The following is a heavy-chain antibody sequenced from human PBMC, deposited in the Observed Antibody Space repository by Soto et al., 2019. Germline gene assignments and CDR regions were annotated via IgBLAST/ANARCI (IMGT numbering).Heavy chain of an antibody. CDR2: IYYSGST. V-gene: IGHV4-30-4*01. CDR1: CGSIGSGDYY. J-gene: IGHJ3*02. CDR3: ARVDYYDSSGYPTAFDI. D-gene: IGHD3-22*01. Sequence: SETLCLTCAVSCGSIGSGDYYWSWIRQPPGKGLEWIGYIYYSGSTYYNPSLKSRVTISVDTSKNQFSLKLSSVTAADTAVYYCARVDYYDSSGYPTAFDIWGQGTMVTVSS.